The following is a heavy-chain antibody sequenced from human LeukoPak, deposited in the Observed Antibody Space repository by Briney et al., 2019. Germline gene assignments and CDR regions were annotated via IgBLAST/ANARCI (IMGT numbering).Heavy chain of an antibody. V-gene: IGHV1-46*02. J-gene: IGHJ4*02. CDR2: INPSGGST. CDR1: GYAFNSYY. D-gene: IGHD2-2*01. Sequence: ASAKVSCKASGYAFNSYYIHWVRQAPGQGLEWMGIINPSGGSTSYAQRLQGRVTTTRDTSMYTLYMEVTSLRSEDTAVYYCARGGYCGGTSCYLDFWGQGTVVTVSS. CDR3: ARGGYCGGTSCYLDF.